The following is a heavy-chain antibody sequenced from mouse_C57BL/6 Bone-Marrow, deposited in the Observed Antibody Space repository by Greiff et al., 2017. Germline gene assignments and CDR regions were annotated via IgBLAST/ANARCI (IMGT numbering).Heavy chain of an antibody. CDR2: CYPGSGSI. J-gene: IGHJ3*01. Sequence: QVQLKQSGAELVKPGASVKLSCKASGYTFTEYTIHWVKQRSGQGLEWIGWCYPGSGSIKYNEKFKDKATLTADKFSSTVYMELSRLTSEDSAVYFCARHGFTTVVAPFAYWGQGTLVTVSA. V-gene: IGHV1-62-2*01. CDR3: ARHGFTTVVAPFAY. CDR1: GYTFTEYT. D-gene: IGHD1-1*01.